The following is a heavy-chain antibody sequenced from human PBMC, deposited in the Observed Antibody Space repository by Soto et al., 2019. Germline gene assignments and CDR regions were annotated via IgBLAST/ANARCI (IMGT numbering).Heavy chain of an antibody. Sequence: QVQLVQSGAEVKKLGASVKVSCKASGYTFTSYGISWVRQAPGQGLEWMGWISVYNGNTKYAKNLQGRVTMTTDTSTSTDYMELRSLRSNDTAVYYCARDWYIGNPMDAWGQGTTVTVSS. J-gene: IGHJ6*02. D-gene: IGHD1-1*01. CDR3: ARDWYIGNPMDA. CDR2: ISVYNGNT. CDR1: GYTFTSYG. V-gene: IGHV1-18*01.